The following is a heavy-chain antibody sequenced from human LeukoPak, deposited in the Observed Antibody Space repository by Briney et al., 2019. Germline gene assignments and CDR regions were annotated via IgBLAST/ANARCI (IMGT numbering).Heavy chain of an antibody. J-gene: IGHJ4*02. CDR1: GVSIGSSTFY. V-gene: IGHV4-39*07. Sequence: ASETLSLTCTVSGVSIGSSTFYWGWIRQPPGKGLEWIGTIYHSGNTYYNPSLKSRVTISIDTSKNQFSLKLSPVTAADTAVYYCASGPIVGATRFDYWGQGTLVTVSS. CDR2: IYHSGNT. D-gene: IGHD1-26*01. CDR3: ASGPIVGATRFDY.